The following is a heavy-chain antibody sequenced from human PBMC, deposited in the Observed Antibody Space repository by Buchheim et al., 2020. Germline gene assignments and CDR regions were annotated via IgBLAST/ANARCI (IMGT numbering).Heavy chain of an antibody. CDR3: ARDTAMVAPYYYYYGMDV. CDR1: GGTFSSYA. D-gene: IGHD5-18*01. J-gene: IGHJ6*02. CDR2: IIPILGIA. V-gene: IGHV1-69*04. Sequence: QVQLVQSGAEVKKPGSSVKVSCKASGGTFSSYAISWVRQAHGQGLEWMGRIIPILGIANYAQKFQGRVTIIADKSTSTAYMELSSLRSEDTAVYYCARDTAMVAPYYYYYGMDVWGQGTT.